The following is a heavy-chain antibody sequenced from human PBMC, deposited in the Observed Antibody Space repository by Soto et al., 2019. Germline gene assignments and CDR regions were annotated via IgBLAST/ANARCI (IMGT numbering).Heavy chain of an antibody. CDR2: IIPILGIA. D-gene: IGHD4-17*01. V-gene: IGHV1-69*02. CDR1: GGTFSSYT. Sequence: ASVKVSCKASGGTFSSYTISWVRQAPGQGLEWMGRIIPILGIANYAQKFQGRVTITADKSTSTAYMELSSLRSEDTAVYYCASAPFYGDYGNYYYYMDVWGKGTTVTVSS. J-gene: IGHJ6*03. CDR3: ASAPFYGDYGNYYYYMDV.